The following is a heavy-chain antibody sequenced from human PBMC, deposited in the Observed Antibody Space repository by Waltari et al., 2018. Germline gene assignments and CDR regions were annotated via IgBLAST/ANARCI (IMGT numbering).Heavy chain of an antibody. CDR1: GGSISSYY. CDR3: AGGGDYNGTGRRFGY. V-gene: IGHV4-59*01. Sequence: QVQLQESGPGLVKPSETLSLTCTVSGGSISSYYWSWIRQPPGKGLEWIGYIYYSGSTNYNPSHEGGVTISVVTSKNQFALKQSSVTAADTAVYYCAGGGDYNGTGRRFGYWGQGTLVTVSS. J-gene: IGHJ4*02. D-gene: IGHD3-10*01. CDR2: IYYSGST.